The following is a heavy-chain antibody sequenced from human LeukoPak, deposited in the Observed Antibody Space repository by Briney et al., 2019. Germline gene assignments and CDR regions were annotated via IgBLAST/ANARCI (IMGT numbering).Heavy chain of an antibody. CDR3: ARPQNSSSWAYYYGMDV. D-gene: IGHD6-6*01. J-gene: IGHJ6*02. V-gene: IGHV1-46*01. CDR2: SNPSGGST. Sequence: ASVKVSCKASGYTFTSYYMHWVRQAPGQGLEWMGISNPSGGSTSYAQKFQGRVTMTRDTSTSTVYMELSSLRSEDTAVYYCARPQNSSSWAYYYGMDVWGQGTTVTVSS. CDR1: GYTFTSYY.